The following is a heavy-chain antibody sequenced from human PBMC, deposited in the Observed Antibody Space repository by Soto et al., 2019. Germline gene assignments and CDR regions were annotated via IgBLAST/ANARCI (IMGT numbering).Heavy chain of an antibody. CDR3: ARLNVGVGSNSFDY. CDR2: IGPAGDS. D-gene: IGHD1-26*01. CDR1: GFTFSSNH. V-gene: IGHV3-13*01. Sequence: DVHLVESGGGLVQPGGSLRLSCAVSGFTFSSNHLHWVRQGRGEGLEWVSGIGPAGDSYYSGSVKGRFIISRENAKNSVYLQMNNLRAEDTALYFCARLNVGVGSNSFDYWGQGTLVTVSS. J-gene: IGHJ4*02.